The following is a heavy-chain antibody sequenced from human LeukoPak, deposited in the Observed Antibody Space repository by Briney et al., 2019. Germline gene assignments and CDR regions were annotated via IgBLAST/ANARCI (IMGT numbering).Heavy chain of an antibody. J-gene: IGHJ5*02. Sequence: SETLSLTCTVSGYSISSGNYWDWIRQPPGKGLEWIGSIYHSGSTYYNPSLKSRVTISVDTSKNQFSLKLSSVTAADTAVYYCARGGVMSSSWTNWFDPWGQGTLVTVSS. CDR2: IYHSGST. D-gene: IGHD6-13*01. CDR3: ARGGVMSSSWTNWFDP. V-gene: IGHV4-38-2*02. CDR1: GYSISSGNY.